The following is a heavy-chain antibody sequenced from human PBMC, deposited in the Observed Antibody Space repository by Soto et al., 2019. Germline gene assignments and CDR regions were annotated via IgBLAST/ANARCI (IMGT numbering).Heavy chain of an antibody. Sequence: QVQLVQSGAAVKKPGSSVKVSCKASGGTFSSYTISWVRQAPGQGLEWMGRIIPILGIANYAQKLKGRVTITADKSTSTAYMNLRSLRSEDAAVYYCARDRCTNGVCSPYYFDYWGQGTLVTGSS. CDR3: ARDRCTNGVCSPYYFDY. CDR1: GGTFSSYT. V-gene: IGHV1-69*08. D-gene: IGHD2-8*01. CDR2: IIPILGIA. J-gene: IGHJ4*02.